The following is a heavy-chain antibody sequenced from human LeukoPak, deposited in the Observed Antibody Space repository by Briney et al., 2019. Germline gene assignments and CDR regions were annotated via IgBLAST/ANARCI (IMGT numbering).Heavy chain of an antibody. D-gene: IGHD3-10*01. CDR1: GGSISSGSYY. CDR3: ARGHRYSGYYGSGSYYGRPVALGY. J-gene: IGHJ4*02. V-gene: IGHV4-61*02. CDR2: IYTSGST. Sequence: PSQTLSLTCTVSGGSISSGSYYWSWIRQPAGKGLEWIGRIYTSGSTNYNPSLKSRVTISVDTSKNQFSLKLSSVTAADTAVYYCARGHRYSGYYGSGSYYGRPVALGYWGQGTLVTVSS.